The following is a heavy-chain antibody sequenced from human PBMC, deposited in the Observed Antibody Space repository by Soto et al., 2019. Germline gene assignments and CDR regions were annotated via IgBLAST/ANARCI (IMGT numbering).Heavy chain of an antibody. CDR1: GFTFSSYA. D-gene: IGHD6-19*01. CDR3: ARLDKFNGGWS. CDR2: VSHDGKSG. J-gene: IGHJ4*02. V-gene: IGHV3-30*14. Sequence: QVQLVESGGGVVQPGRSLRLSCAASGFTFSSYAMHWVRRAPGKGLEWVAAVSHDGKSGFYADSVSGRFTVSRDNSNSLVYLQMDRLRPDDTALFYCARLDKFNGGWSWGQGTAVTVSS.